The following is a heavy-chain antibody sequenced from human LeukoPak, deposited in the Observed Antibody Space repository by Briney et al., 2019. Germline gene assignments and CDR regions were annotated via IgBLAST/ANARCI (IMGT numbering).Heavy chain of an antibody. J-gene: IGHJ6*02. Sequence: GASVKVSCKASGYTFTGYYMHWVRQAPGQGLEWMGWINPNSGGTNYAQKFQGRVTMTRDTSISTAYMELSRLRSDDTAVYYCARVYCTNGVCNSFYYYYYGMDVWGQGTTVTVSS. CDR1: GYTFTGYY. CDR3: ARVYCTNGVCNSFYYYYYGMDV. D-gene: IGHD2-8*01. CDR2: INPNSGGT. V-gene: IGHV1-2*02.